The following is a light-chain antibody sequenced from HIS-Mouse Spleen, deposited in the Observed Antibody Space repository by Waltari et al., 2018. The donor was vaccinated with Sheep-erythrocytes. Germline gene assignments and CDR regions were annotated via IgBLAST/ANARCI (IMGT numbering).Light chain of an antibody. CDR2: KAS. V-gene: IGKV1-5*03. J-gene: IGKJ4*01. CDR1: QSISSW. CDR3: QQYNSYPLT. Sequence: DIQMNQSPPTLSASVGDRVTITCRASQSISSWLAWYQQKPGKAPKLLIYKASSLESGVPSRFSGSGSGTEFTLTISSLQPDDFATYYCQQYNSYPLTFGGGTKVEIK.